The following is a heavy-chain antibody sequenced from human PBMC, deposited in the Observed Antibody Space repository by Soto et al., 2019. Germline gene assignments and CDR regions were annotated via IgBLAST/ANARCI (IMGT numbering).Heavy chain of an antibody. CDR3: ASMGYHYGSGSYPLDD. Sequence: QVQLQESGPGLVKPSETLSLTCTVSGGSLSSYYWSWLRQPPGKGLEWIGFMYNSGSTHYNPSLKRRVNRSLDTAKNQCSLNMRSGTAADTAVYYCASMGYHYGSGSYPLDDWGQGTLVTVSS. CDR1: GGSLSSYY. CDR2: MYNSGST. D-gene: IGHD3-10*01. V-gene: IGHV4-59*08. J-gene: IGHJ4*02.